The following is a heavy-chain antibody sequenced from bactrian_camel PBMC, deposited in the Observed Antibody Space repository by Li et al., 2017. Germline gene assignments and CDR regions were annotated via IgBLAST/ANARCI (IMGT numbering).Heavy chain of an antibody. D-gene: IGHD1*01. CDR2: IGSAGST. CDR3: AAGSLRFCNLARHLYHY. V-gene: IGHV3S55*01. J-gene: IGHJ4*01. Sequence: HVQLVESGGGSVRAGESLRLSCAASGFTYGCCCMGWFRQTPGKEREGVATIGSAGSTSYADSVKGRFTISRDNAKSTLYLQMDSLKPEDTAMYYCAAGSLRFCNLARHLYHYFGKGTQVTVS. CDR1: GFTYGCCC.